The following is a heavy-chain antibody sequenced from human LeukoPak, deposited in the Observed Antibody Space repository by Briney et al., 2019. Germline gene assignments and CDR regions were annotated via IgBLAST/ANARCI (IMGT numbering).Heavy chain of an antibody. D-gene: IGHD6-19*01. CDR1: GYTFTGYY. Sequence: ASVKVSCKASGYTFTGYYMHCVRQAPGQGLEWMGCINPNSGGTNYAQKFQGRLTMTRDTSISTAYMELSRLRSDDTAVYYCARAAEQWLTNWFDPWGQGTLVTVSS. CDR2: INPNSGGT. V-gene: IGHV1-2*02. CDR3: ARAAEQWLTNWFDP. J-gene: IGHJ5*02.